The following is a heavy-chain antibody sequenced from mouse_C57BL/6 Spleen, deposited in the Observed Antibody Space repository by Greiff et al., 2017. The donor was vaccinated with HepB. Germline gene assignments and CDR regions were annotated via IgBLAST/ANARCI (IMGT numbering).Heavy chain of an antibody. D-gene: IGHD1-1*01. CDR1: GFTFSSYT. Sequence: EVQLVESGGGLVKPGGSLKLSCAASGFTFSSYTMSWVRQTPEKRLEWVATISGGGGNTYYPDSVKGRFTISRDNAKNTLYLQMSSLRSEDTALYYGARRHYYGSSPLDYWGQGTTLTVSS. CDR3: ARRHYYGSSPLDY. V-gene: IGHV5-9*01. J-gene: IGHJ2*01. CDR2: ISGGGGNT.